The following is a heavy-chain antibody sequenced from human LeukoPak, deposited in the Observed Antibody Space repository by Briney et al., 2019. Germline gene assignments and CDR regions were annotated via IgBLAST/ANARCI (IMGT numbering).Heavy chain of an antibody. CDR2: ISGSGGSI. CDR3: SRGRLFGDY. CDR1: GFTFISCD. D-gene: IGHD2-21*02. Sequence: GGSLRLSCAASGFTFISCDMNWVRQAPGKGLEWVSYISGSGGSIYYTDSVKGRFTISRDNAKNSLYLQMNSLRAEDTAVYYCSRGRLFGDYWGQGALVTVSS. V-gene: IGHV3-48*03. J-gene: IGHJ4*02.